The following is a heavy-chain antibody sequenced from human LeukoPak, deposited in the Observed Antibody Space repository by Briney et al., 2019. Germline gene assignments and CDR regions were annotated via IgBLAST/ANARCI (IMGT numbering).Heavy chain of an antibody. V-gene: IGHV3-64D*06. CDR1: GFTFSSYA. CDR3: VKADYGGTTAFDY. Sequence: PGGSLRLSCAASGFTFSSYAMHWVRQAPGKGLEYVSAISSNGGSTYYADSVKGRFTISRDNSKNTLYLQMSSLRAEDTAVYYCVKADYGGTTAFDYWGQGTLVTVSS. D-gene: IGHD4-23*01. J-gene: IGHJ4*02. CDR2: ISSNGGST.